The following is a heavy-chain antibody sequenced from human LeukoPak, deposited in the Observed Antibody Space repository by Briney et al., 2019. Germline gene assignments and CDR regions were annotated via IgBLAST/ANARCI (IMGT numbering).Heavy chain of an antibody. J-gene: IGHJ5*02. CDR1: GGSISSGSYY. CDR3: AREDVVPAAKSIWFDP. V-gene: IGHV4-61*02. Sequence: PSETLSLTCTVSGGSISSGSYYWSWIRQPAGKGLEWIGRIYTSGSTNYNPSLKSRVTISVDTSKNQFSLKLSSVTAADTAVYYCAREDVVPAAKSIWFDPWGQGTLVTVSS. CDR2: IYTSGST. D-gene: IGHD2-2*01.